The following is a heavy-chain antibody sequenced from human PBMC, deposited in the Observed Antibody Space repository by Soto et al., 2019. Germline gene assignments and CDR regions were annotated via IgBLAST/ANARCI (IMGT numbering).Heavy chain of an antibody. D-gene: IGHD2-2*01. CDR3: ARTPPRGYCISTSCLYYFDY. CDR2: IFSNDEK. Sequence: ESGPTLVNPTETLTLTCTVSGFSLSNARMGVSWIRQPPGKALEWLAHIFSNDEKSYSTSLKSRLTISKDTSKSQVVLTMTNMDPVDTATYYCARTPPRGYCISTSCLYYFDYWGQGTLVTVSS. V-gene: IGHV2-26*01. CDR1: GFSLSNARMG. J-gene: IGHJ4*02.